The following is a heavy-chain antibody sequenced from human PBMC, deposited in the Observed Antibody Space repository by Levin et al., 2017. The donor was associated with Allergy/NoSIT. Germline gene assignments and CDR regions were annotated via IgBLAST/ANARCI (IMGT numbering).Heavy chain of an antibody. J-gene: IGHJ4*02. CDR2: IKQDGSEK. Sequence: GESLKISCAASGFTFSNHQMSWVRQAPGKGLEWVANIKQDGSEKYYVDSVKGRFTMSRDNAKNSLYLQMNSLRVEDTAVYYCARDWGGGSGSSLDYWGQGILITVSS. CDR1: GFTFSNHQ. D-gene: IGHD6-19*01. V-gene: IGHV3-7*01. CDR3: ARDWGGGSGSSLDY.